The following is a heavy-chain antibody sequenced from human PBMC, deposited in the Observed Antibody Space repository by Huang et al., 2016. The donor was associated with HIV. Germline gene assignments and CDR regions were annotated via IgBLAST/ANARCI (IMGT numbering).Heavy chain of an antibody. D-gene: IGHD5-12*01. Sequence: QVQLVESGGGVVQPGRSLRLSCAASRFTFSNYAVHWVSQAPGKGRDWVAGISYDGSNKYAADSWKGRFTISRDNSKNTLYLQMNSLRDEDTAVYYCARDLWLRDLYYYYYMDVWGKGTTVTVSS. J-gene: IGHJ6*03. V-gene: IGHV3-30-3*01. CDR3: ARDLWLRDLYYYYYMDV. CDR1: RFTFSNYA. CDR2: ISYDGSNK.